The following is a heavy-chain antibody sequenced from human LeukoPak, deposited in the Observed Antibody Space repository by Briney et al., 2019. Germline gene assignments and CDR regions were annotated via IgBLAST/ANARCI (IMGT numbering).Heavy chain of an antibody. CDR1: GFTFSSYS. CDR2: ISSSSSYI. Sequence: TGGSLRLSCAASGFTFSSYSMNWVRQAPGKGLEWVSSISSSSSYIYYADSVKGRFTISRDNAKNSLYLQMNSLRAEDTAVYYCAREGIVPAARDYYYYYGRDVWGKGTTVTVSS. CDR3: AREGIVPAARDYYYYYGRDV. J-gene: IGHJ6*04. D-gene: IGHD2-2*01. V-gene: IGHV3-21*01.